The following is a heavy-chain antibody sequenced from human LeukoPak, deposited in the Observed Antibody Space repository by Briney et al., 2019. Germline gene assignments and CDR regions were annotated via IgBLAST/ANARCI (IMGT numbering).Heavy chain of an antibody. CDR2: INPNSGGT. CDR1: GYTFPGYY. Sequence: ASVKVSCKASGYTFPGYYMHGVRQAPGQGLEWMGWINPNSGGTNYAQKFQGRVTMTRDTSISTAYMELSRLRSDDTAVYYCAREHSSSSGKVFDYWGQGTLVTVSS. D-gene: IGHD6-6*01. J-gene: IGHJ4*02. CDR3: AREHSSSSGKVFDY. V-gene: IGHV1-2*02.